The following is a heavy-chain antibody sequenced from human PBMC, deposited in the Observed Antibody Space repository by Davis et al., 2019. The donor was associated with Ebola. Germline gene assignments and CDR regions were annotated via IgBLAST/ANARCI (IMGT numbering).Heavy chain of an antibody. CDR1: GFTFGNFW. CDR3: ARTSIVGTTTTASDI. CDR2: IYRDGSEK. Sequence: PGGSLRLSCAASGFTFGNFWMSWVRQAPGKGLEWVANIYRDGSEKYYVDSVKGRFTISRDNTKNSVYLQMNSLRSDDTAVYFCARTSIVGTTTTASDIWGQGTMVTVSS. D-gene: IGHD1-26*01. J-gene: IGHJ3*02. V-gene: IGHV3-7*03.